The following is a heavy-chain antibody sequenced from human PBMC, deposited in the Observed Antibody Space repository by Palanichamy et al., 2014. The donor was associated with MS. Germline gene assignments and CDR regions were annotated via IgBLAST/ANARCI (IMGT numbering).Heavy chain of an antibody. D-gene: IGHD6-13*01. J-gene: IGHJ4*02. Sequence: GKGLEWIGEINHAGFTNYNPSLKSRATISADTSKNQFSLKLSSVTAADTAVYYCASGRQLASFDYWGQGTLVTVSS. CDR3: ASGRQLASFDY. CDR2: INHAGFT. V-gene: IGHV4-34*01.